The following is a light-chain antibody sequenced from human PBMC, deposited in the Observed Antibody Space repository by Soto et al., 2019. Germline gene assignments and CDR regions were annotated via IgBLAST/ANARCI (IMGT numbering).Light chain of an antibody. CDR2: EVN. J-gene: IGLJ1*01. CDR1: SSVVGSYNV. CDR3: CSYAGGGTYV. V-gene: IGLV2-23*02. Sequence: QSVLTQPASVSGSPGQSITISCTGSSSVVGSYNVVSWFQQHPGKAPNLIIYEVNKWPSGVSNRFSGSKSGNTASLTVSGLQAEDEADYYCCSYAGGGTYVFGTGTKVTVL.